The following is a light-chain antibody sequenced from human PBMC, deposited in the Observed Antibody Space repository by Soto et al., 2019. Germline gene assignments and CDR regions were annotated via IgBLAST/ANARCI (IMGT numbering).Light chain of an antibody. Sequence: EIVMTQSPATLSVSTGERATLSCRASQSVSSNLAWYQQKPGHAPRLLIYGASTRATGIPARFSGSGSGTEFTLTISSLQSEDFAVYYCQQYNNWPPVTFGQWTKVDIK. CDR1: QSVSSN. CDR2: GAS. J-gene: IGKJ1*01. V-gene: IGKV3-15*01. CDR3: QQYNNWPPVT.